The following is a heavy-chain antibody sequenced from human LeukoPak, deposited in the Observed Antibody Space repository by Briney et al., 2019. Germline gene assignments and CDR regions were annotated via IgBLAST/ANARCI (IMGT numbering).Heavy chain of an antibody. J-gene: IGHJ4*02. CDR2: MNPDSGDT. D-gene: IGHD3-22*01. Sequence: ASVKVSCKTSGFTFTTHDINWVRQATGQGLEWMGWMNPDSGDTRCAQKFQGRVTMTRDTSTSTVYMELSSLRSEDTAVYYCAREFGGDSSGYPEHLDYWGQGTLVTVSS. CDR1: GFTFTTHD. CDR3: AREFGGDSSGYPEHLDY. V-gene: IGHV1-8*01.